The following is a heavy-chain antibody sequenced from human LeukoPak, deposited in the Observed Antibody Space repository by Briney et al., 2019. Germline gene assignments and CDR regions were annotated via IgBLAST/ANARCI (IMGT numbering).Heavy chain of an antibody. J-gene: IGHJ1*01. CDR2: IYHSGST. CDR3: ARGGAARLHFQN. D-gene: IGHD6-6*01. CDR1: GVSISTYY. Sequence: SETLSLTCIVSGVSISTYYWNWIRQPPGKGLEWIGYIYHSGSTNYNPSLQSRVTISVDTSKNQFSLNLNSVTAADTAVYYCARGGAARLHFQNWGQGTLVTVSS. V-gene: IGHV4-59*01.